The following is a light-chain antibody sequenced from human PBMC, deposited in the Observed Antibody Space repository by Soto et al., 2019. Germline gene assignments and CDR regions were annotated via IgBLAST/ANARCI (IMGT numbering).Light chain of an antibody. CDR2: EGS. V-gene: IGLV2-23*01. Sequence: QSALTQPTSVSGSPGQSITISCTGTSSDVGSYNLVSWYQQHPGEAPKLMIYEGSKRPSGVSHRFSGSKTGNTASLTISWLQAEDEADYYCCSYAGSNNYVFGTGTKLTVL. CDR3: CSYAGSNNYV. J-gene: IGLJ1*01. CDR1: SSDVGSYNL.